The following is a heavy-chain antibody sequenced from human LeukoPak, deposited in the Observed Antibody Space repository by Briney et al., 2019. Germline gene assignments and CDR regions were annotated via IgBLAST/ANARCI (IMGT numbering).Heavy chain of an antibody. D-gene: IGHD3/OR15-3a*01. J-gene: IGHJ5*02. CDR3: ARVADFWTRLWSWFDP. CDR1: GFTVSSNY. CDR2: IYSGGST. V-gene: IGHV3-53*01. Sequence: GGSLRLSCAASGFTVSSNYMSWVRQAPGKGLEWVSVIYSGGSTYYADSVKGRFTISRDNSKNTLYLQMNSLRAEDTAVYYCARVADFWTRLWSWFDPWGQGTLVTVSS.